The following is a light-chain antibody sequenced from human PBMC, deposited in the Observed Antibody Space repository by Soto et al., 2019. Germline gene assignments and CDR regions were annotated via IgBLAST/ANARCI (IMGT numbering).Light chain of an antibody. CDR1: QSVSSN. V-gene: IGKV3-15*01. Sequence: EIVMTQSPATLSVSPGERATLSCRASQSVSSNLAWYQQKPGQAPRLLIYGASTRATGIPARFSGSGCGAEVTLTISSLQSEDFAVYYCQQYNNWPPRTFGGGTKVEIK. J-gene: IGKJ4*01. CDR3: QQYNNWPPRT. CDR2: GAS.